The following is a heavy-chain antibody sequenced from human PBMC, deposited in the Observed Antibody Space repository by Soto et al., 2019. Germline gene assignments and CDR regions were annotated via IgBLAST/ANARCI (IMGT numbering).Heavy chain of an antibody. CDR3: ATSFRYFDN. CDR1: GYTFLKYY. Sequence: GASVKVSCKASGYTFLKYYVHWVRQAPGQGLEWMGIINPTGGSTSYAQKFQGRLTISRDNSKNTVTLQMNNLTLDDTAVYYCATSFRYFDNWGQGTRVTVSS. D-gene: IGHD3-9*01. CDR2: INPTGGST. V-gene: IGHV1-46*01. J-gene: IGHJ4*02.